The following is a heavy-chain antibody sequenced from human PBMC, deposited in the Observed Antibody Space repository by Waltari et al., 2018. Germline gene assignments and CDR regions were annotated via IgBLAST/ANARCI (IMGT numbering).Heavy chain of an antibody. J-gene: IGHJ4*02. CDR1: GFAVNNHY. CDR2: IYAGGST. D-gene: IGHD4-17*01. V-gene: IGHV3-66*02. Sequence: EVQLVESGGGLVQPGGSLRLSCAASGFAVNNHYMSWVRQAPRKGLEWISVIYAGGSTYYADSVKGRFTISRDNSKNMLFLQMNSLRPEDTAMYFCAREWAGFGDYGIDYWGQGSLVTVSS. CDR3: AREWAGFGDYGIDY.